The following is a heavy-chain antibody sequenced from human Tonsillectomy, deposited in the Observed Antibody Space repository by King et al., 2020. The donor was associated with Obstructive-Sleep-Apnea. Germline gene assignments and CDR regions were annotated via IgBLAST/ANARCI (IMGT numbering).Heavy chain of an antibody. V-gene: IGHV4-39*07. D-gene: IGHD2-8*01. CDR3: ARGLLFCTNGLCYTGAFDI. CDR2: LYHSGST. J-gene: IGHJ3*02. Sequence: QMQLQESGPRLVKPSETLSLTCTVSGGTIRSSSHYWGWIRQPPGKGLEWIGSLYHSGSTYYIPSLKSRVTISIDTSKNQFSLKLSSVTAADTAVFYCARGLLFCTNGLCYTGAFDIWGQGTMVTVSS. CDR1: GGTIRSSSHY.